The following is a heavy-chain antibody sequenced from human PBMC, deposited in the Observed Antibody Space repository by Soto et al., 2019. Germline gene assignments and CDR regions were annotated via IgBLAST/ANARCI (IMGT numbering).Heavy chain of an antibody. Sequence: GGSLRLSCAASGFTFSSYGMHWVRQAPGKGLEWVAVIWYDGSNKYYADSVKGRFTISRDNSKNTLYLQMNSLRAEDTAVYYCAKNEAGITIDYWGQGTLVTVSS. J-gene: IGHJ4*02. D-gene: IGHD3-3*01. CDR2: IWYDGSNK. CDR3: AKNEAGITIDY. V-gene: IGHV3-33*06. CDR1: GFTFSSYG.